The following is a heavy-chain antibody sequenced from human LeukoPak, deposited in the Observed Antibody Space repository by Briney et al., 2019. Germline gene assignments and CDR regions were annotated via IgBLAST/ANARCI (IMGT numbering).Heavy chain of an antibody. CDR3: VSFYETY. CDR2: INSDGSWT. Sequence: GGSPRLSCAASGNYWMHWVRQAPGKGLVWVSHINSDGSWTGYADSVKGRFTISKDNAKNTVYLQMNNLRAEDTAVYYCVSFYETYWGRGTLVTVSS. V-gene: IGHV3-74*01. CDR1: GNYW. D-gene: IGHD2-2*01. J-gene: IGHJ4*02.